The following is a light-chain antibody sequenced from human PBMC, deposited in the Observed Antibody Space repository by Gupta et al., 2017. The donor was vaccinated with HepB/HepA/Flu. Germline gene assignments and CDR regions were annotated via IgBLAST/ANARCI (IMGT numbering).Light chain of an antibody. CDR1: KLGDKY. CDR3: QAWDSSTGQVV. Sequence: SYELTQPPSVSVSPGQTASITCSGDKLGDKYACWYQQKPGQSPVLVIYQDSKRPSGIPERFSGSNSGNTATLTISGTQAMDEADYYYQAWDSSTGQVVFGGGTKLTVL. J-gene: IGLJ2*01. V-gene: IGLV3-1*01. CDR2: QDS.